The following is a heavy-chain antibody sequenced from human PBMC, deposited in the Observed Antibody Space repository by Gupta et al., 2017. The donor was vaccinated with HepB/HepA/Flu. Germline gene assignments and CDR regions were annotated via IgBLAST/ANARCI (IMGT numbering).Heavy chain of an antibody. CDR1: GFTFSSYV. Sequence: QVQLVESGGGVVQPGRSLRLSCAASGFTFSSYVMHWVCQAPGKGLEWVAVISYDGSNKYYADSVKGRFTISRDNSKNTLYLQMNSLRPEDTAVYYGARDPYSRPSHAVAFFDYWGQGTLVTVSS. CDR2: ISYDGSNK. D-gene: IGHD6-6*01. CDR3: ARDPYSRPSHAVAFFDY. J-gene: IGHJ4*02. V-gene: IGHV3-30*03.